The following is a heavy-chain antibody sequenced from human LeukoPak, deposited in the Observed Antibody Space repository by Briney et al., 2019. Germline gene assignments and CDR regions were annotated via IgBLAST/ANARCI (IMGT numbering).Heavy chain of an antibody. J-gene: IGHJ4*02. CDR1: GFTFSSYA. CDR3: AKDKSDCSSTSCYWYYFDY. CDR2: ISGSGGST. D-gene: IGHD2-2*01. Sequence: GGSLRLSCAASGFTFSSYAMSWVRQAPGKGLEWVSAISGSGGSTYYADSVKGRFTIFRDNSKNTLYLQMNSLRAEDTAVYYCAKDKSDCSSTSCYWYYFDYWGQGTLVTVSS. V-gene: IGHV3-23*01.